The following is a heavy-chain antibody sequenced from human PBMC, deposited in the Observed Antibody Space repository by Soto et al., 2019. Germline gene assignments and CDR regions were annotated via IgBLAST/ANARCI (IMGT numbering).Heavy chain of an antibody. J-gene: IGHJ3*02. CDR3: VRRAQYFDGTGFHAFDI. V-gene: IGHV3-21*04. D-gene: IGHD3-22*01. CDR1: GFTFSSYS. Sequence: GGSLILSCAASGFTFSSYSMNWVRQAPGKGLEWVSSISSSSGYTHYADSVKGRFTITRDNSKNTLYLEMNSLTVEDTAVYYCVRRAQYFDGTGFHAFDIWGQGTRVTVSS. CDR2: ISSSSGYT.